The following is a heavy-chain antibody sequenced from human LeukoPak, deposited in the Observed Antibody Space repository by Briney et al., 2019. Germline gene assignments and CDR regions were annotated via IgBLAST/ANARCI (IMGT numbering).Heavy chain of an antibody. V-gene: IGHV4-4*09. Sequence: SETLSLTCTVSGGSISNYYWSWIRQPPGKGLEWIGYIHTSGSTTYNPSLKSRVTISVDTSKNQFSLKLSSVTAADTAVCYCARRTWGVYYFDYWGQGTLVTVSS. CDR2: IHTSGST. CDR3: ARRTWGVYYFDY. CDR1: GGSISNYY. J-gene: IGHJ4*02. D-gene: IGHD3-10*01.